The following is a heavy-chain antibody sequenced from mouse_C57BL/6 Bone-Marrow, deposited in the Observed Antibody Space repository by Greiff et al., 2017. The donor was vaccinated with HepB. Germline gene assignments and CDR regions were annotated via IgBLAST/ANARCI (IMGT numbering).Heavy chain of an antibody. Sequence: QVQLQQPGAELVRPGSSVKLSCKASGYTFTSHWMHWVEQRPIQGLEWIGNIDPSDSETHYNQKFKDKATLTVDKSSSTAYMQLSSLTSEDSAVYYCARSLITTVVGGYFDVWGTGTTVTVSS. CDR3: ARSLITTVVGGYFDV. D-gene: IGHD1-1*01. V-gene: IGHV1-52*01. J-gene: IGHJ1*03. CDR2: IDPSDSET. CDR1: GYTFTSHW.